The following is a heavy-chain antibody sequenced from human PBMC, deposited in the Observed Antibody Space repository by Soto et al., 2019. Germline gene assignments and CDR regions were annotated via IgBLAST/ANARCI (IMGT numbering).Heavy chain of an antibody. Sequence: QVQLQESGPGLVKPSETLSLTCTVSGGSISSYYWSWIRQPPGKGLEWIGYIYYSGSTNYNHSLTSRVTISVDTSKNQFSLKLSSVTAADTAVYYCARRYGDAFDIWGQGTMVTVSS. J-gene: IGHJ3*02. CDR3: ARRYGDAFDI. D-gene: IGHD4-17*01. V-gene: IGHV4-59*08. CDR1: GGSISSYY. CDR2: IYYSGST.